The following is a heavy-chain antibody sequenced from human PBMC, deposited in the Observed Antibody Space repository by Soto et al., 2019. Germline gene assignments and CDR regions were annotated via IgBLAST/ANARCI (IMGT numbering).Heavy chain of an antibody. D-gene: IGHD6-19*01. V-gene: IGHV1-3*01. CDR2: INAGNGNT. Sequence: ASVKVSCKASGYTFTSYAMHWVRQAPGQRLEWMGWINAGNGNTKYSQKFQGRVTITRDTSASTAYMELSSLRSEDTAVYYCARARKNSSGYHYYMDVWGKGTTVTVS. J-gene: IGHJ6*03. CDR3: ARARKNSSGYHYYMDV. CDR1: GYTFTSYA.